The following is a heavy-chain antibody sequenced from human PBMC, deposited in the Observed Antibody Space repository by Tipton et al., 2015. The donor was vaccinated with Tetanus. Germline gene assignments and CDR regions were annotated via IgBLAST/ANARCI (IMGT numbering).Heavy chain of an antibody. J-gene: IGHJ4*02. CDR2: VNQSGST. Sequence: TLSLTCGVSDGSFNAYYWSWIRQTPGKGLEWIGEVNQSGSTKYNPSFNSRAAISVDTSKSQFSLRVWSVTAADTAVYYCARGRTMSGVVAPFDLWGQGTQVTVSS. CDR3: ARGRTMSGVVAPFDL. CDR1: DGSFNAYY. V-gene: IGHV4-34*01. D-gene: IGHD3-3*01.